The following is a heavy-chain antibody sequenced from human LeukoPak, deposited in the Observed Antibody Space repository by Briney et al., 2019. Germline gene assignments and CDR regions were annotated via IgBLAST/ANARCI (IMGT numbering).Heavy chain of an antibody. D-gene: IGHD3-10*01. J-gene: IGHJ4*02. CDR2: ISYDGSNK. CDR1: GFTFSSYG. CDR3: AKVAHYGSGSYPFDY. Sequence: PGGSLRLSCAASGFTFSSYGMHWVRQAPGKGLEWVAVISYDGSNKYYADSVKGRFTISRDNSKNTLYLQMNSLRAEDTAVYYCAKVAHYGSGSYPFDYWGQGTLVTVSS. V-gene: IGHV3-30*18.